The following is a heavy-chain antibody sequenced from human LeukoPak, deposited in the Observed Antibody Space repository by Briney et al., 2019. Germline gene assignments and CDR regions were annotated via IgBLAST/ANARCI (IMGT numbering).Heavy chain of an antibody. CDR2: ISWNSGSI. V-gene: IGHV3-9*01. CDR1: GFTFSSYG. J-gene: IGHJ3*02. CDR3: ARPMHDYGGNLAFDI. D-gene: IGHD4-23*01. Sequence: QPGGSLRLSCAASGFTFSSYGMHWVRQAPGKGLEWVSGISWNSGSIGYADSVKGRFTISRDNAKNSLYLQMNGLRAEDTALYYCARPMHDYGGNLAFDIWGQGTMVTVSS.